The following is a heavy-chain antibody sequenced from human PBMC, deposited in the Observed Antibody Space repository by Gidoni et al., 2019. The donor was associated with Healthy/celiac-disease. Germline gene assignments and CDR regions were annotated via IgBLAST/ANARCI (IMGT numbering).Heavy chain of an antibody. V-gene: IGHV3-11*01. CDR3: ARDMEWELQGDAFDI. CDR2: ISSSGSTI. CDR1: GFPFSDYY. D-gene: IGHD1-26*01. Sequence: QVQLVESGGGLVKPGGSLRLSCSASGFPFSDYYMSWIRQAPGKGLEWVSYISSSGSTIYYADSVKGRCTISRDNAKNSLYLQMNSLRAEDTAVYYCARDMEWELQGDAFDIWGQGTMVTVSS. J-gene: IGHJ3*02.